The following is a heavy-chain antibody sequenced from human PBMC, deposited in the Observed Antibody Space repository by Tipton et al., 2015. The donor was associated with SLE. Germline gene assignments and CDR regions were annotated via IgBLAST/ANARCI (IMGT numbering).Heavy chain of an antibody. J-gene: IGHJ6*02. Sequence: TLSLTCTVSGGSISSHYWSWIRQPPGKGLEWIGYIYHSGSTYYNPSLKSRVTMSVDTSKNQFSLKLRSVTAADTAVYYCARAYYHYYGMDVWGQGTTVTVSS. CDR3: ARAYYHYYGMDV. CDR2: IYHSGST. V-gene: IGHV4-59*08. CDR1: GGSISSHY.